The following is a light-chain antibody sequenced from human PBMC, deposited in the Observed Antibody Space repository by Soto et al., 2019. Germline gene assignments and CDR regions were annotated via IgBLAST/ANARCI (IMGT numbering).Light chain of an antibody. V-gene: IGKV1-5*03. Sequence: DIQMTQSPSTLSASVGDRVTITCRASQSISSWLAWYQQKPGQAPKLLIYKASTLQSGVQSRFSGSGSGTEFPLAISSLQPDDSATYYCQQYNDNWTFGQGTKVEIK. CDR2: KAS. CDR3: QQYNDNWT. CDR1: QSISSW. J-gene: IGKJ1*01.